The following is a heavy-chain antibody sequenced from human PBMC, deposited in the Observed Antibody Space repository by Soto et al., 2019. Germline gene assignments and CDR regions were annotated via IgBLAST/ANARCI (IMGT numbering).Heavy chain of an antibody. J-gene: IGHJ4*02. V-gene: IGHV4-59*01. D-gene: IGHD2-15*01. Sequence: SETLSLTCSLSGGSICRGYWSWTRQPPGKGLEWIGYISYSGNTNYNPSLKSRVTMSVDAPKNQFSLRLSSVTTADAAVYYCAGLRGYAGSPIDYWGQGTLVTVS. CDR2: ISYSGNT. CDR1: GGSICRGY. CDR3: AGLRGYAGSPIDY.